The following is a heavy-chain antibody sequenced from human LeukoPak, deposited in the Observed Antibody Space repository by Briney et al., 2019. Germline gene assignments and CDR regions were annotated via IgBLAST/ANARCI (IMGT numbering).Heavy chain of an antibody. CDR3: ARGARYGGNIDY. J-gene: IGHJ4*02. D-gene: IGHD4-23*01. Sequence: SESLSLTCTVSGGSISSGGYYWSWIRQHPGKGLECIGYIYYSGSTYYNPSLKSRVTISVDTSRNQFSLKLSSVTAADTAVYYCARGARYGGNIDYWGQGTLVTVSS. CDR1: GGSISSGGYY. CDR2: IYYSGST. V-gene: IGHV4-31*03.